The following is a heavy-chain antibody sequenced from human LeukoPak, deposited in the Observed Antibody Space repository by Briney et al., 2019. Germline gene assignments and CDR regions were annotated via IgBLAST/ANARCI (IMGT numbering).Heavy chain of an antibody. J-gene: IGHJ4*02. CDR2: IIPIFGTA. D-gene: IGHD6-6*01. Sequence: ASVKVSCKASGGTFSSYAISWVRQAPGQGLEWMGGIIPIFGTANYAQKFQGRVTITADESTSTAYMELSSLRSEDTAVYYCAKCPTPEAEQLRIHFDYWGQGTLVTVSS. CDR1: GGTFSSYA. CDR3: AKCPTPEAEQLRIHFDY. V-gene: IGHV1-69*13.